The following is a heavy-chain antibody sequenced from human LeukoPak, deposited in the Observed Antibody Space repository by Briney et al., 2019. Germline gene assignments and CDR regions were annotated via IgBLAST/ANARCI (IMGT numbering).Heavy chain of an antibody. V-gene: IGHV3-30*03. J-gene: IGHJ4*02. CDR3: ARTLLYYYDSSGYYFDY. CDR1: GFTFSSYG. D-gene: IGHD3-22*01. Sequence: GRSLRLSCAASGFTFSSYGMHWVRQAPGKGLEWVAVISYDGSNKYYADSVKGRFTISRDNSKNTLYLQMNSLRAEDTAVYYCARTLLYYYDSSGYYFDYWGQGTLVTVSS. CDR2: ISYDGSNK.